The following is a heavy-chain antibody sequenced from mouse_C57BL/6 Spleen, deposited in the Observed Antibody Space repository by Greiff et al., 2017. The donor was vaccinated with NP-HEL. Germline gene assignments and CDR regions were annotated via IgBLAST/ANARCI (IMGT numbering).Heavy chain of an antibody. J-gene: IGHJ1*03. CDR1: GYSFTGYY. D-gene: IGHD1-1*01. V-gene: IGHV1-42*01. CDR2: INPSTGGT. Sequence: LQQSGPELVKPGASVKISRKASGYSFTGYYMNWVKQSPEKSLEWIGEINPSTGGTTYNQKFKAKATLTVDKSSSTAYMQLKSLTSEDSAVYYCASYYGSSHWYFDVWGTGTTVTVSS. CDR3: ASYYGSSHWYFDV.